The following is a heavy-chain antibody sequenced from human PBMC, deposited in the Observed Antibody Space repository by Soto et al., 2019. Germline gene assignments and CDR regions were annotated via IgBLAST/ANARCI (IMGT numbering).Heavy chain of an antibody. V-gene: IGHV4-59*01. Sequence: QVQLQESGPGLVKPSETLSLTCTVSGGSISSYYWSWIRQPPGKGLEWIRYIYYSGSTNYNPSLKSRVTISVDTSKNQFSLKLSSVTAADTAVYYCARTIAVAVYFDYWGQGTLVTVSS. CDR3: ARTIAVAVYFDY. J-gene: IGHJ4*02. CDR2: IYYSGST. CDR1: GGSISSYY. D-gene: IGHD6-19*01.